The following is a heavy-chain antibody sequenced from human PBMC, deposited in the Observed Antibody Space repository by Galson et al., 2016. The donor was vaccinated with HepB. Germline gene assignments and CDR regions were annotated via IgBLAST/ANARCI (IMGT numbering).Heavy chain of an antibody. Sequence: SLRLSCAASGFTFNTSAMSWVHQAPGKGLEWVSVITDSGGRTDYADSVKGRFTVARDNSKNTLFLQMTSLRADDTAVYYCAKMGGSGRSYLRFFDYWGQGTLVTVSS. V-gene: IGHV3-23*01. D-gene: IGHD3-10*01. J-gene: IGHJ4*02. CDR3: AKMGGSGRSYLRFFDY. CDR1: GFTFNTSA. CDR2: ITDSGGRT.